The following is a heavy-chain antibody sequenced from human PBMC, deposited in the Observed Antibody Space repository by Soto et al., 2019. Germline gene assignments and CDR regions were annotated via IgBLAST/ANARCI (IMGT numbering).Heavy chain of an antibody. D-gene: IGHD3-16*02. CDR1: GYTFTSYA. CDR3: ASSAQELSWFY. Sequence: QVQLVQSGAVVKKPGASVKVSCKASGYTFTSYAMHWVRQAPGQRLEWMGWINAGNGNTKYSQKFQGRVTITRDTSASSDDMERRSLRSEDTAVYYCASSAQELSWFYWGQGTLVTVSS. CDR2: INAGNGNT. J-gene: IGHJ4*02. V-gene: IGHV1-3*01.